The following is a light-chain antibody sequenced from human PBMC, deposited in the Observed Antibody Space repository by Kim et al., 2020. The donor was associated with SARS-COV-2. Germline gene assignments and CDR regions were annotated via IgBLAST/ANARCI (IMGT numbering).Light chain of an antibody. V-gene: IGKV4-1*01. J-gene: IGKJ2*01. Sequence: KATINCKSSQSVLRRSNGQNAIAWYQQKPGQPPKLLIYAASTRESGVPDRFSGSGSGTDFTLTISSLQAEDVAVYYCQQYNSSPDNFGQGTKLEI. CDR2: AAS. CDR1: QSVLRRSNGQNA. CDR3: QQYNSSPDN.